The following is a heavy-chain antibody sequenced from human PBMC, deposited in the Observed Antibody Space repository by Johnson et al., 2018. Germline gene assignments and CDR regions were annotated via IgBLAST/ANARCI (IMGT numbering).Heavy chain of an antibody. CDR1: GFTFSSYS. CDR3: ARSQSAYYGDYVGAEYFQH. V-gene: IGHV3-21*01. Sequence: VQLVESGGGLVKPGGSLRLSCAASGFTFSSYSMNWVRQAPGKGLEWVSSISSSSSYIHYADSPKGRFIISRDNAKNSLYLQMNSLRAEETAGYYCARSQSAYYGDYVGAEYFQHWGQGTLVTVSS. J-gene: IGHJ1*01. D-gene: IGHD4-17*01. CDR2: ISSSSSYI.